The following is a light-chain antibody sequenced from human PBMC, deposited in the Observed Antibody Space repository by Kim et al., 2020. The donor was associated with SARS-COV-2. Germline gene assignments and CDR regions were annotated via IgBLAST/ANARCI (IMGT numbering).Light chain of an antibody. Sequence: PGQTSRITCSGDALPKQYAYWFQQKPGQAPVVVIYEDTERPSGIPERFSGSTSGTTVTLTISGVQAEDEADYYCQSADSSDTYWVFGGGTQLTVL. V-gene: IGLV3-25*03. CDR1: ALPKQY. CDR2: EDT. J-gene: IGLJ3*02. CDR3: QSADSSDTYWV.